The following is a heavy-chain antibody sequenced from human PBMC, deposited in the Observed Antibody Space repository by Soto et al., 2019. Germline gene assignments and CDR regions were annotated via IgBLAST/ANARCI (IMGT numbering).Heavy chain of an antibody. Sequence: ASVKVSCKASGYTFTSFDINWVRQATGQGLEWMGWMNPNSGNTGYAQKFQGRVTMTRNTSISTAYMELSSLRSEDTAVYYCARAYTWGVAVAGTWGQGPLVTVSS. CDR2: MNPNSGNT. D-gene: IGHD6-19*01. CDR3: ARAYTWGVAVAGT. CDR1: GYTFTSFD. J-gene: IGHJ4*02. V-gene: IGHV1-8*01.